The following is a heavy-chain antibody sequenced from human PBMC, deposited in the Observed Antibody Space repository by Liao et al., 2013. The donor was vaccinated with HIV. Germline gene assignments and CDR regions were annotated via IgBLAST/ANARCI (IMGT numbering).Heavy chain of an antibody. J-gene: IGHJ4*02. CDR3: ASKSPYYFDY. Sequence: QVQLQESGPGLVKPSETLSLTCTVSGGSISSYYWSWIRQPPGKGLEWIGYIYYSGSTYYNPSLKSRVTISVDTSKNQFSLKLSSVTAADTAVYYCASKSPYYFDYWGQGTLVTVSS. V-gene: IGHV4-59*06. D-gene: IGHD4-11*01. CDR2: IYYSGST. CDR1: GGSISSYY.